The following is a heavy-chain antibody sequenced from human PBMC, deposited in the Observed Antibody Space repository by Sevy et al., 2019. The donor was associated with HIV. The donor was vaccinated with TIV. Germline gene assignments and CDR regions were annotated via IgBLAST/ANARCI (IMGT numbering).Heavy chain of an antibody. Sequence: GGSLRLSCAASGFTFSSYAMSWVRQAPGKGQEWVSAISGSGGSTYYADSVKGRFTISRDNSKNTLYLQMNSLRAEDTAVYYCAKDQRIAVAPSGQDYWGQGTLVTVSS. J-gene: IGHJ4*02. CDR1: GFTFSSYA. CDR2: ISGSGGST. CDR3: AKDQRIAVAPSGQDY. V-gene: IGHV3-23*01. D-gene: IGHD6-19*01.